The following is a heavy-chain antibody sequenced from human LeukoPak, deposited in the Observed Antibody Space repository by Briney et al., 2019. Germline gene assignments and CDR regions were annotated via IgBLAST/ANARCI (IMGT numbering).Heavy chain of an antibody. CDR2: IIPIFGRA. Sequence: ASVKVSCKASGGTFSSYAISWVRQAPGQGLGWMGGIIPIFGRANYAQKFQGRVTITADESTSTAYMELSSLRSEDTAVYYCAREWGHDSSGYYYGYWGQGTLVTVSS. CDR3: AREWGHDSSGYYYGY. CDR1: GGTFSSYA. D-gene: IGHD3-22*01. J-gene: IGHJ4*02. V-gene: IGHV1-69*13.